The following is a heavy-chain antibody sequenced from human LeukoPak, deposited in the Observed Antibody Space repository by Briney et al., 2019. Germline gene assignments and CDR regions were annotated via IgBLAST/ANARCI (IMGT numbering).Heavy chain of an antibody. CDR3: ARGRLRYFDPPTRFGAFDI. CDR1: GGSFSGYY. J-gene: IGHJ3*02. CDR2: INHSGST. D-gene: IGHD3-9*01. Sequence: KASETLSLTCAVYGGSFSGYYWSWIRQPPGKGLEWIGEINHSGSTNYNPSLKSRVTISVDTSKNQFSLKLSSVTAADTAVYYCARGRLRYFDPPTRFGAFDIWGQGTMVTVSS. V-gene: IGHV4-34*01.